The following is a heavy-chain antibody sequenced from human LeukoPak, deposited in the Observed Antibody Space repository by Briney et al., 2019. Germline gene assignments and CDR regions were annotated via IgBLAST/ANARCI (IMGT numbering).Heavy chain of an antibody. J-gene: IGHJ4*02. V-gene: IGHV2-5*02. CDR2: IYGDDDK. CDR1: GFSLTTSRVA. CDR3: AHRTWGPFHY. D-gene: IGHD7-27*01. Sequence: ASGPTLVKPKQTLTLTCTFSGFSLTTSRVAVGWVRQPPGKTLEWLALIYGDDDKRYSPSLKDRLTITKDSSKNQVALTMTNMDPVDTGTYYCAHRTWGPFHYWGQGTLVTVSS.